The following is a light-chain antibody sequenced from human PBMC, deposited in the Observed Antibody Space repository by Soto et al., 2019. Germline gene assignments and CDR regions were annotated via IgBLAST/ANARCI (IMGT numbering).Light chain of an antibody. Sequence: QSVLTQPPPVSAAPGQRVTISCSGSFSNIGNNYVSWYQQVPGTAPKLLIYESDKRPSGVPDRFSGSKSGTSATLGITGLQTGDEADYYCGTWDSSLSGYVVFGGGTKLTVL. V-gene: IGLV1-51*02. CDR3: GTWDSSLSGYVV. CDR2: ESD. CDR1: FSNIGNNY. J-gene: IGLJ2*01.